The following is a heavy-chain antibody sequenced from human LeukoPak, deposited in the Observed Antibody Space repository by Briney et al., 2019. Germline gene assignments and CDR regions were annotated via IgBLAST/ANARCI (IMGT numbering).Heavy chain of an antibody. CDR3: AKAAYGSESYYDPFDY. CDR1: GFTFSSYG. J-gene: IGHJ4*02. D-gene: IGHD3-10*01. Sequence: PGGSLRLSCVASGFTFSSYGMSWVRQAPGKGLEWVSVISGSGDRTYYADSVKGRFTISRDNSKNTLYLQMNSLRAEDTAVYYCAKAAYGSESYYDPFDYWGQGTLVTVSS. V-gene: IGHV3-23*01. CDR2: ISGSGDRT.